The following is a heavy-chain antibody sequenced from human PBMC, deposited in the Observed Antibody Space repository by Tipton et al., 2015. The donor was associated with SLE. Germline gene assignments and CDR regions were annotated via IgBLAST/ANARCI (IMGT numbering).Heavy chain of an antibody. Sequence: SLRLSCAASGFIFSSYWMHWVRQAPGKGLVWVSRINSDGSSTSYADSVKGRFTISRDNAKNTLYLQMNSLRAEDTAVYYCARVRGQWDPDAFDIWGQGTMVTVSS. D-gene: IGHD1-26*01. CDR1: GFIFSSYW. CDR3: ARVRGQWDPDAFDI. V-gene: IGHV3-74*01. J-gene: IGHJ3*02. CDR2: INSDGSST.